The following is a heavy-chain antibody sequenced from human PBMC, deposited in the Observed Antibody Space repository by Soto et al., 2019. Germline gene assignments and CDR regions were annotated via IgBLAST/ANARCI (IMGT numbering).Heavy chain of an antibody. CDR1: GYTFTGYG. J-gene: IGHJ4*02. V-gene: IGHV1-18*01. CDR2: ISAYNGNT. Sequence: ASLKVSCKASGYTFTGYGISWVRQAPGQGLEWMGWISAYNGNTNYAQKLQGRVTMTTDTSTSTAYMELRSLRSDDTAVYYCARMYGGNSDFDYWGQETLVTVSS. CDR3: ARMYGGNSDFDY. D-gene: IGHD2-21*02.